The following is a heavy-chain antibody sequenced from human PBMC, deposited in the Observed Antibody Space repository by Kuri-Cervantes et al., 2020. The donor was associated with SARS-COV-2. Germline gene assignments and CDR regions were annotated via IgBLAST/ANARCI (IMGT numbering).Heavy chain of an antibody. CDR3: ASSSSSWPYYFDY. V-gene: IGHV4-34*01. J-gene: IGHJ4*02. CDR2: INHSGSS. Sequence: GSLRLSCAVYGGSFSGYHWSWIRQPPGKGLEWIEEINHSGSSDYNPSLKSRVTISVDTSKNQVSLRLTSVTAADTAVYYCASSSSSWPYYFDYWGQGTLVTVSS. CDR1: GGSFSGYH. D-gene: IGHD6-13*01.